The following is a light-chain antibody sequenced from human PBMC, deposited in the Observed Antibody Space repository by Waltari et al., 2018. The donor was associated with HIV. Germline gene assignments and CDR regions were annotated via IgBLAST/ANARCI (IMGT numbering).Light chain of an antibody. J-gene: IGLJ2*01. V-gene: IGLV1-40*01. CDR3: QSSDNTLSGSV. Sequence: QSVLTQPPSVSGAPGQRVTLSCTGDNANIGTTAAHWYQQFPGTAPQLLIYNTNNRPSGVPDRFSGSKSGTSASLAITGLQAEDEADYYCQSSDNTLSGSVFGGGTKLTVL. CDR1: NANIGTTAA. CDR2: NTN.